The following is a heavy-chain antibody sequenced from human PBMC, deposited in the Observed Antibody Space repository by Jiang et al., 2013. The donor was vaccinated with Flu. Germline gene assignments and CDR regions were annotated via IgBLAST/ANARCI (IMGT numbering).Heavy chain of an antibody. CDR3: TMTTAATAIDH. Sequence: GLVKPSETLSLTCTVSGGSISSSSYYWGWIRQPPGKGLEWIGSIYYSGSTNYNPSLKSRVSISGDTSKNQFSLKLSSVTAADTAVYYCTMTTAATAIDHWGQGTLVTVSS. V-gene: IGHV4-39*07. J-gene: IGHJ4*02. D-gene: IGHD4-11*01. CDR1: GGSISSSSYY. CDR2: IYYSGST.